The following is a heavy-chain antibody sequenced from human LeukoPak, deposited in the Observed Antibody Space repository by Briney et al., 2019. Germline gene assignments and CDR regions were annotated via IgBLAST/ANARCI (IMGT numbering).Heavy chain of an antibody. CDR2: ISYDGSNK. D-gene: IGHD1-14*01. CDR3: ARVQRTSGMDV. V-gene: IGHV3-30-3*01. CDR1: GFTFSSYA. Sequence: GGSLRLSCAASGFTFSSYAMHWVRQAPGKGLEWVAVISYDGSNKYYADSVKGRFTISRDNSKNTLYLQMNSLRAEDTAVYYCARVQRTSGMDVWGQGTTVTVSS. J-gene: IGHJ6*02.